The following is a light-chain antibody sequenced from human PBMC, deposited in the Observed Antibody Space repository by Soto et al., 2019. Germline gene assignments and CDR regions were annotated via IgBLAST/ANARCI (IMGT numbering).Light chain of an antibody. J-gene: IGKJ5*01. V-gene: IGKV3-20*01. CDR3: QQYGSSIT. CDR1: QSVSSSY. Sequence: ELVLTQSPVTLSLSPGARATPSCRASQSVSSSYLAWYQQKPGQAPRLLIYAASSRATGIPDRFSGSGSGTDFTLTINRLEPEDFAVYYCQQYGSSITFGQGTRLEI. CDR2: AAS.